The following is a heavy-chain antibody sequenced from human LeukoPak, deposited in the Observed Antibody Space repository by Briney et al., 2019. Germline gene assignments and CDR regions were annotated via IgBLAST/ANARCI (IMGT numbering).Heavy chain of an antibody. D-gene: IGHD4-17*01. CDR2: INSDGSST. V-gene: IGHV3-74*01. Sequence: GGSLRLSCAASGFTFSSYWMHWVRQAPGKGLVWVSRINSDGSSTSYADSVKGRFTISRDNAKNTLYLQMNSLRAEDTAVHYCARVGTVTTSEYPEYYFDYWGQGTLVTVSS. CDR3: ARVGTVTTSEYPEYYFDY. J-gene: IGHJ4*02. CDR1: GFTFSSYW.